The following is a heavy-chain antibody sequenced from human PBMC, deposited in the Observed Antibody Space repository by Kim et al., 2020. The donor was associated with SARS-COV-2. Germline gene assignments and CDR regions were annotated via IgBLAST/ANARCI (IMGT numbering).Heavy chain of an antibody. CDR1: GFTFSSYS. CDR2: ISSSSSYI. CDR3: ASEPYSTPFPYWYFDL. Sequence: GGSLRLSCAASGFTFSSYSMNWVRQAPGKGLEWVSSISSSSSYIYYADSVKGRFTISRDNAKNSLYLQMNSLRAEDTAVYYCASEPYSTPFPYWYFDLWGRGTLVTVSS. J-gene: IGHJ2*01. D-gene: IGHD6-13*01. V-gene: IGHV3-21*01.